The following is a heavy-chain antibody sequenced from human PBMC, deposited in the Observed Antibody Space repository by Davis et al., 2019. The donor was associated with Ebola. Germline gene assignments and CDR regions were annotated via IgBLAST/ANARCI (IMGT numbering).Heavy chain of an antibody. V-gene: IGHV3-48*03. Sequence: GESLKISCAASGFTFSSYEMNWVRQAPGKGLEWVSYISSSGSTIYYADSVKGRFTISRDNSKNTLYLQMNSLRAEDTAVYYCAKVYVDIVATMAIDYWGQGTLVTVSS. CDR2: ISSSGSTI. J-gene: IGHJ4*02. CDR1: GFTFSSYE. CDR3: AKVYVDIVATMAIDY. D-gene: IGHD5-12*01.